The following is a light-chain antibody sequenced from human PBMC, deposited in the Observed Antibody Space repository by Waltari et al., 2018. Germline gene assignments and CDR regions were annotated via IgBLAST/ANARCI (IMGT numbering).Light chain of an antibody. CDR2: SNN. V-gene: IGLV1-44*01. Sequence: QSVLTQPPSVSGTPGQRVSISCSGSSSNIGSKSVNWYQQVPGTAPKLLIYSNNQRPSGVPARFSCSKSGTSASLAISGLQSEDEAYYYCATWDDSLNGLFGGGTKLTVL. CDR3: ATWDDSLNGL. J-gene: IGLJ2*01. CDR1: SSNIGSKS.